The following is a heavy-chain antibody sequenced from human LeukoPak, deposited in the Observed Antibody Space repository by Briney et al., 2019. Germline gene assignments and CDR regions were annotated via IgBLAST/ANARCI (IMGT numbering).Heavy chain of an antibody. D-gene: IGHD6-19*01. Sequence: PSETLSLTCAVYGGSFSGYYWSWIRQPPGKGLEWIGEINHSGSTNYNPSLKSRVTISVDTSKNQFSLKLSSVTAADTAVYYCARRESSGWSVWFDPWGQGTLVTVSS. V-gene: IGHV4-34*01. CDR3: ARRESSGWSVWFDP. CDR2: INHSGST. J-gene: IGHJ5*02. CDR1: GGSFSGYY.